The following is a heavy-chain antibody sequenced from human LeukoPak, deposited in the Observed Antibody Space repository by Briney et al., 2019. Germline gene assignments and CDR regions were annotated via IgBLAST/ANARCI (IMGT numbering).Heavy chain of an antibody. V-gene: IGHV3-21*04. D-gene: IGHD5-24*01. CDR1: GFTFSSYS. J-gene: IGHJ3*01. Sequence: GGSLRLSCAASGFTFSSYSVNWVRQAPGKGLEWVSSISSSSSYIYYADSVKGRFTISRDNAKNSLYLQMNSLRAEDTAVYYCAKEMATIRAFDFWGQGTMVTVSS. CDR2: ISSSSSYI. CDR3: AKEMATIRAFDF.